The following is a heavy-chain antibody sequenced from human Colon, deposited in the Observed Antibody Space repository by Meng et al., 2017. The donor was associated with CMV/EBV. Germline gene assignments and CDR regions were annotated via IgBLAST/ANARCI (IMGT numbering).Heavy chain of an antibody. CDR2: ISTDGVST. V-gene: IGHV3-74*01. CDR1: GFTFSNYW. CDR3: ARVFDYWTGYYWG. Sequence: GGSLRLSCTASGFTFSNYWMHWVRQVPGKGLEWVSRISTDGVSTSYAGSVEGRFIISRDNAKNTLYLQMISLRAEDTAVYYCARVFDYWTGYYWGGGQGTLVTVSS. D-gene: IGHD3/OR15-3a*01. J-gene: IGHJ4*02.